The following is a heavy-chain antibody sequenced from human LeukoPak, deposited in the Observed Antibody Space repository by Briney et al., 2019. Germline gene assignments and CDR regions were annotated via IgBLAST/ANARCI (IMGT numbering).Heavy chain of an antibody. CDR1: GLTFSGYE. Sequence: PGGSLRLSCAAAGLTFSGYEMNWVRQVPGKGLEWVSYISTSGTTKYYADSVQGRFTISRDNAKNSLYLQMNSLRAEDTAVYYCARDSVTRGYSSGWYYFDYWGQGTLVTVSS. J-gene: IGHJ4*02. CDR3: ARDSVTRGYSSGWYYFDY. CDR2: ISTSGTTK. V-gene: IGHV3-48*03. D-gene: IGHD6-19*01.